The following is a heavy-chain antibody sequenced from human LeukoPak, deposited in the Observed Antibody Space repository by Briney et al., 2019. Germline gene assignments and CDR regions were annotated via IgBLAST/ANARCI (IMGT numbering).Heavy chain of an antibody. CDR3: ARDRYDSSGYYVDY. CDR2: IIPIFGTA. D-gene: IGHD3-22*01. Sequence: ASVKVSCKASGYTFTSYGISWVRQAPGQGVEWMGGIIPIFGTANYAQKFQGRVTITADESTSTAYMELCSLRSEDTAVYYCARDRYDSSGYYVDYWGQGTLVTVSS. CDR1: GYTFTSYG. V-gene: IGHV1-69*13. J-gene: IGHJ4*02.